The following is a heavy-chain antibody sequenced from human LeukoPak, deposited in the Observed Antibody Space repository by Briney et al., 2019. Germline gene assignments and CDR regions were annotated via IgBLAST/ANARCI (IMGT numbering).Heavy chain of an antibody. CDR2: INHSGST. J-gene: IGHJ4*02. D-gene: IGHD6-13*01. Sequence: PSETLSLTCAVYGGSFSGYYWSWIRQPPGKGLEWIGEINHSGSTNYNLSLKSRVTISIDTSKNQFSLKLSSVTAADTAVYYCARAFYSSSWYHKEDFFDYWGQGTPVTVSS. CDR1: GGSFSGYY. CDR3: ARAFYSSSWYHKEDFFDY. V-gene: IGHV4-34*01.